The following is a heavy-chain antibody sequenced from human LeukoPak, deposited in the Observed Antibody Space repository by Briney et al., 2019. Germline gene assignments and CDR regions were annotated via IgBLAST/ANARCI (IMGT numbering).Heavy chain of an antibody. J-gene: IGHJ4*02. D-gene: IGHD1-26*01. CDR1: GFTFSACN. CDR3: AREKGGTYSDF. CDR2: ITSSSNSI. Sequence: PGGSLRLSCAASGFTFSACNMNWVRQAPGKGLEWVSFITSSSNSIYYADSVKGRFTISRDNAMNSLYLQMNSLRADDTAVYYCAREKGGTYSDFWGQGTLVTVSS. V-gene: IGHV3-48*01.